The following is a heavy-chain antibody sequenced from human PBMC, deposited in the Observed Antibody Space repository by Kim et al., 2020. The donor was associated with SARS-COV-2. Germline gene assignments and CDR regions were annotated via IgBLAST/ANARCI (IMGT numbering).Heavy chain of an antibody. J-gene: IGHJ5*02. CDR3: ARVVAGSWFDP. V-gene: IGHV4-30-2*01. CDR2: P. Sequence: PYSNPTLTSRVTISVDRSKNQFSLKLGSVTAADTAVYYCARVVAGSWFDPWGQGTLVTVSS. D-gene: IGHD5-12*01.